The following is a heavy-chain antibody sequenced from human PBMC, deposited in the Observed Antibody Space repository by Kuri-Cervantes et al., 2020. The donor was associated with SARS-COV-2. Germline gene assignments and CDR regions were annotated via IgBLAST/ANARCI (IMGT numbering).Heavy chain of an antibody. CDR3: ARDWGPTDY. Sequence: SCAASGFTFNSYSMNWVRQAPGKGLEWVSSISSSSNGYIYHADSVKGRFTVSRDNAKDSLYLQMNSLRTEDTAVYYCARDWGPTDYWGQGTLVTVSS. CDR2: ISSSSNGYI. V-gene: IGHV3-21*01. J-gene: IGHJ4*02. CDR1: GFTFNSYS. D-gene: IGHD3-16*01.